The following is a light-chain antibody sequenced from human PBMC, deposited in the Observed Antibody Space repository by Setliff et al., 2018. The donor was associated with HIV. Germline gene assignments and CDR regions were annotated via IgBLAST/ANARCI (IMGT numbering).Light chain of an antibody. J-gene: IGLJ1*01. Sequence: VVTQEPSFSVSPGGTVTLTCGLSSGSVSTNYYPSWYQQTPGQAPRTLIYSTKTRYSGVPDRFSGSILGNKAALTITGAQADDESYYYCMLYMGSGIYVFGTGTKVTV. CDR1: SGSVSTNYY. CDR2: STK. CDR3: MLYMGSGIYV. V-gene: IGLV8-61*01.